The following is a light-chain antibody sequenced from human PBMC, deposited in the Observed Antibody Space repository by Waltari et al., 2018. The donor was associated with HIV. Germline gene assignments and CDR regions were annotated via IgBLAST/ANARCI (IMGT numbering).Light chain of an antibody. CDR1: SSNVGGSKF. Sequence: QSALTQPPSASGSPGQSVTTSRTGTSSNVGGSKFVSWYQQHPGKAPKLMIYEVNKRPSGVPDRFSGSKSANTASLTVSGLQADDEADYYCNSYAGSNNWVFGGGTKLTVL. J-gene: IGLJ3*02. V-gene: IGLV2-8*01. CDR2: EVN. CDR3: NSYAGSNNWV.